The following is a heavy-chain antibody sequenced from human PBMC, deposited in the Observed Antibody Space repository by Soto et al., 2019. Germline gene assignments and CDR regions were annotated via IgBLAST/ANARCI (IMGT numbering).Heavy chain of an antibody. D-gene: IGHD3-10*01. CDR3: VRGPEELVYYNSIDV. J-gene: IGHJ6*02. CDR1: GFTFSDYY. Sequence: XGSLRLSCEASGFTFSDYYMSWIRQVPGKGLEWVSYISIGGTPIYYADSVKGRFTISRDNAQNSLYLHMTSLTAEDTALYYCVRGPEELVYYNSIDVWGQGTTVTVSS. CDR2: ISIGGTPI. V-gene: IGHV3-11*01.